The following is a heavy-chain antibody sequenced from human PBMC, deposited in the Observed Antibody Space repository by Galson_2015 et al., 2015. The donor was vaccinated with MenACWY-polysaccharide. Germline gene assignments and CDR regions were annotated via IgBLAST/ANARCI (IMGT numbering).Heavy chain of an antibody. D-gene: IGHD3-10*01. CDR2: INGDGSYK. V-gene: IGHV3-74*01. J-gene: IGHJ5*01. CDR3: ARSIGPGTPTAFWFDS. CDR1: GFTFLAYW. Sequence: SLRLSCAGSGFTFLAYWMHWVRQVPGKELEWVSRINGDGSYKDFTDDVRGRFTISRDNAKNTAYLQMNSLRVDDTAVYYCARSIGPGTPTAFWFDSWGQGNLVTVSS.